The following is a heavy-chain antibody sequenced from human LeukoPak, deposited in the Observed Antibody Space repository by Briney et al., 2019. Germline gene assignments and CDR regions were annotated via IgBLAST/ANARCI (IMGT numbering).Heavy chain of an antibody. Sequence: PGGSLRLSCAAPGFTFSCYAMSWVRQAPGKGLESVSSIPGSGTSTYYADSVKGRFTISRDNSKNTLYLQMNSLRAEDTAIYYCAKGVGAAIDYWGQGTLVTVSS. CDR1: GFTFSCYA. J-gene: IGHJ4*02. V-gene: IGHV3-23*01. CDR2: IPGSGTST. CDR3: AKGVGAAIDY. D-gene: IGHD1-26*01.